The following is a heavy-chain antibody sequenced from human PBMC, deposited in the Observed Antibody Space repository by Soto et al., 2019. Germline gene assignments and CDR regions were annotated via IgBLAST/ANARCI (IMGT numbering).Heavy chain of an antibody. CDR1: GYTFPNYD. Sequence: ASVKVSCKASGYTFPNYDINWVRQATGQGLEWMGWMNPHSGNTGYAQKFQGRVTMTRNTSISTAYMELNSLTSEDTAVYYCARALPDSDRKTRLRNFDYWGQGTLVTVSS. V-gene: IGHV1-8*01. CDR2: MNPHSGNT. CDR3: ARALPDSDRKTRLRNFDY. D-gene: IGHD2-21*01. J-gene: IGHJ4*02.